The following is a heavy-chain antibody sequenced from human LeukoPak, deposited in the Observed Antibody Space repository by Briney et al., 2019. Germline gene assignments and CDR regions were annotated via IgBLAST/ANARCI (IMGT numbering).Heavy chain of an antibody. CDR1: GFTFSSYA. J-gene: IGHJ4*02. V-gene: IGHV3-23*01. D-gene: IGHD3-3*01. CDR2: ITASGGST. CDR3: ARGLGFWSGYYTPFDY. Sequence: PGGSLRLSCAASGFTFSSYAVSWVRQTPGKGLEWVSGITASGGSTYHADSVKGRFTISRDNSINTLNLQMNNLRAEDTAIYYCARGLGFWSGYYTPFDYWGQGSSVTVSS.